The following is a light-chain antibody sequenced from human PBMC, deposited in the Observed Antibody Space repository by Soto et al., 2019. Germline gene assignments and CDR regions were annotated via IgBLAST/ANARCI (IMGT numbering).Light chain of an antibody. CDR2: DAS. CDR3: QQYNSYS. Sequence: DIQMTQSPSTLSASVGDRVTITCRASQSVSNWLAWYQQKPGKAPKLLIYDASDLERGVPSRFSGSGSGTEFTLTISGLQADDFATYYCQQYNSYSFGQGTKVDIK. V-gene: IGKV1-5*01. CDR1: QSVSNW. J-gene: IGKJ1*01.